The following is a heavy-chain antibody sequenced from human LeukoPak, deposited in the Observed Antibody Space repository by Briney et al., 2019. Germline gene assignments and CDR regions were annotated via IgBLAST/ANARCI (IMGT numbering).Heavy chain of an antibody. J-gene: IGHJ4*02. D-gene: IGHD1-7*01. Sequence: SETLSLTCTVSGGSISSSSYYWGWIRQPPGKGLEWIGTMYYSGITYYNPSLKSRVTTSVDTSKNQFTLKVSSVTAADTAVYYCARSNWDSNVGIDYWGQGILVIVSS. CDR3: ARSNWDSNVGIDY. CDR1: GGSISSSSYY. CDR2: MYYSGIT. V-gene: IGHV4-39*01.